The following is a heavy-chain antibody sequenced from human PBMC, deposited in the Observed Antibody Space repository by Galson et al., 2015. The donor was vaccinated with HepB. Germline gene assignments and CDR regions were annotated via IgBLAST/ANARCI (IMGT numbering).Heavy chain of an antibody. V-gene: IGHV3-48*01. J-gene: IGHJ4*02. CDR1: GFTFSSYT. CDR3: ARIALSGSYRYFDY. Sequence: SLRLSCAASGFTFSSYTMNWVRQAPGKGLEWISYISTTSDNKFSADSVKGRFIISRDNAKNSLYLQMNSLRAEDTAVYYRARIALSGSYRYFDYWGQGTLVTVSS. CDR2: ISTTSDNK. D-gene: IGHD1-26*01.